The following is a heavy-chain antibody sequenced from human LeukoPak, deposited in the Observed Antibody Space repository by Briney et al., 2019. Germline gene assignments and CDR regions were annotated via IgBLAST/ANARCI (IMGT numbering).Heavy chain of an antibody. Sequence: VASVKVSCKASGYTFTSYDINWVRQATGQGLEWMGWMNPNSGNTGYAQKFQGRVTMTRNTSISTAYMELSSLRSEDTAVYYCARAPRGTMAPIQLWPSDKYYFDYWGQGTLVTVSS. V-gene: IGHV1-8*01. J-gene: IGHJ4*02. CDR1: GYTFTSYD. CDR3: ARAPRGTMAPIQLWPSDKYYFDY. CDR2: MNPNSGNT. D-gene: IGHD5-18*01.